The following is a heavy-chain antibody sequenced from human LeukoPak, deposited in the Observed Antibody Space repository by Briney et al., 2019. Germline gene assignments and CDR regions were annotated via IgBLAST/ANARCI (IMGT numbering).Heavy chain of an antibody. CDR1: GFTVSSNY. D-gene: IGHD5-24*01. J-gene: IGHJ4*02. Sequence: GGSLRLSCAASGFTVSSNYMNWVRQAPGKGLEWVSVIYGGGNIYYADSVKGRFTISRDNSKNTLYLQMISLRAEDTAVYYCARGAGYNYPYYFDYWGQGTLVTVSS. V-gene: IGHV3-53*01. CDR3: ARGAGYNYPYYFDY. CDR2: IYGGGNI.